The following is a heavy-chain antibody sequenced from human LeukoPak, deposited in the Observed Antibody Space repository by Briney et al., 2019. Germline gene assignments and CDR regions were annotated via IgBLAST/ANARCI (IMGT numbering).Heavy chain of an antibody. V-gene: IGHV4-38-2*02. D-gene: IGHD6-19*01. J-gene: IGHJ5*02. CDR1: GYSISSDYY. CDR2: IYHSGST. CDR3: ARNRRQWLVLWLLRDNWFDP. Sequence: SETLSLTCTVSGYSISSDYYWGWVRQPPGKGLEWIASIYHSGSTHYSPSLKSRVTISRDTSKNQFSLKLSSVTAADTAVYYCARNRRQWLVLWLLRDNWFDPWGQGTLVTVSS.